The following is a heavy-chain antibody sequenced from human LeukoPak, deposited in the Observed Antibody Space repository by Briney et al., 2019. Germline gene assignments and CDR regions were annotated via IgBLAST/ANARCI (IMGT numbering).Heavy chain of an antibody. CDR1: GGSISSSSYY. D-gene: IGHD2-15*01. CDR2: FYYSGST. V-gene: IGHV4-39*01. Sequence: SETLSLTCTVSGGSISSSSYYWGWIRQPPGKGLEWIGSFYYSGSTYYNPSLKSRVTISVDTPKNQFSLKLSSVTAADTAVYYCANRYCSGGSCYFDYWGRGTLVTVSS. J-gene: IGHJ4*02. CDR3: ANRYCSGGSCYFDY.